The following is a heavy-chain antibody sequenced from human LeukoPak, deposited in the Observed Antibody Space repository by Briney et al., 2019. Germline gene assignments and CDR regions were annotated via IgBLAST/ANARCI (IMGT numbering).Heavy chain of an antibody. CDR2: IYSGGST. D-gene: IGHD6-6*01. V-gene: IGHV3-53*01. CDR3: ARGKGQLVLFGY. CDR1: GFTVSSNY. Sequence: GSLRLSCAASGFTVSSNYMSWVRQAPGKGLEWVSVIYSGGSTYYADSVKGRFTIFRDNSKNTLYLQMNSLRAEDTAVYYCARGKGQLVLFGYWGQGTLVTVSS. J-gene: IGHJ4*02.